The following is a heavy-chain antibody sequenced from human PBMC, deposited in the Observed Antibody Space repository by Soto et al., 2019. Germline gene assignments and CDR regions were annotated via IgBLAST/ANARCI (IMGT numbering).Heavy chain of an antibody. CDR3: ARDLWGYCGVDWYPLAV. V-gene: IGHV4-59*01. J-gene: IGHJ6*02. Sequence: QVRLQESGPGLVKPSETLSLTCTVSGASISRYYWSWIRQSPGKGLEWIGYLYNTGCTIYTPTLKGTVNISGDTTKTGFSLDMSSGTSADTAVYYCARDLWGYCGVDWYPLAVWGQGTTVTVSS. CDR1: GASISRYY. D-gene: IGHD2-21*02. CDR2: LYNTGCT.